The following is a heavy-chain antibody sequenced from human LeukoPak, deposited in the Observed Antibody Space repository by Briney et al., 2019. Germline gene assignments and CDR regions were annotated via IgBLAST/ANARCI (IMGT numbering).Heavy chain of an antibody. J-gene: IGHJ4*02. D-gene: IGHD3-10*01. CDR1: GGSISSGDYY. V-gene: IGHV4-30-4*08. Sequence: SETLSLTCTVSGGSISSGDYYWSWIRQPPGKGLEWIGYIYYSGSTYYNPSLKSRVTISVDTSKNQFSLKPSSVTAADTAVYYCASITMVRGVNYWGQGTLVTVSS. CDR3: ASITMVRGVNY. CDR2: IYYSGST.